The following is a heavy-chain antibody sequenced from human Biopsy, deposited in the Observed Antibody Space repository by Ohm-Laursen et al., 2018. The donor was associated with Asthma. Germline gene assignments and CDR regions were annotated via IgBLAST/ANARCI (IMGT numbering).Heavy chain of an antibody. CDR3: ATLSWYASQY. CDR1: GFTFGDYW. D-gene: IGHD2-2*01. J-gene: IGHJ4*02. V-gene: IGHV3-7*01. CDR2: IKPDGSQT. Sequence: GSLRLSCAASGFTFGDYWMIWVRQAPGKGLQWLAFIKPDGSQTYYADSVEGRFSISRDNSKNSLYLQMSSLRGEDTAIYYCATLSWYASQYWGQGILVTVSS.